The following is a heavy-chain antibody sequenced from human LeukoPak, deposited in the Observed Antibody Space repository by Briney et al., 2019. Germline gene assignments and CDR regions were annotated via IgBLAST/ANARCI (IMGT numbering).Heavy chain of an antibody. V-gene: IGHV4-31*03. CDR1: GGSISSGGYY. Sequence: SETLSLICTVSGGSISSGGYYWNWIRQEPGKGLEWIGYIYYSGSTYYNPSLKSRLTISMDTSKNQFSLRLISVTAADTAVYFCASGISRRGATKSYFYGMDVWGQGTTVTVSS. CDR2: IYYSGST. CDR3: ASGISRRGATKSYFYGMDV. D-gene: IGHD2-15*01. J-gene: IGHJ6*02.